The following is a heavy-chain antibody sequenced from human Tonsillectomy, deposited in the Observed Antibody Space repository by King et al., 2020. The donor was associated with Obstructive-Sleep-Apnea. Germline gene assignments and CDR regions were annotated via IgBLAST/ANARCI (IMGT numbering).Heavy chain of an antibody. CDR1: GFTFSSYS. J-gene: IGHJ5*02. CDR3: ARGADGWFDP. V-gene: IGHV3-21*01. Sequence: VQLVESGGGLVKPGGSLRLSCAASGFTFSSYSMNWVRQAPGKGLEWVSSISSSSSYIYYADSVKGRFTISRDNAKNSLYLQMNRLRAEDTAVYYCARGADGWFDPWGQGTLVTVSS. CDR2: ISSSSSYI.